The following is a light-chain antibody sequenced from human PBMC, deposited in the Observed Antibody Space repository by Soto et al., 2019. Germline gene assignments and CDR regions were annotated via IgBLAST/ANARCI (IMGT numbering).Light chain of an antibody. Sequence: QSALTQPASVSGSPGQSITISCTGTSSDVGSYNLVSWYQQHPGKAPKLMIYEGSKRPSGVSNRFSGSKSGNTASLTISGLQAEDEAGYYCCSYAGSSTFVVVFGGGTKLTVL. CDR2: EGS. J-gene: IGLJ2*01. CDR1: SSDVGSYNL. V-gene: IGLV2-23*03. CDR3: CSYAGSSTFVVV.